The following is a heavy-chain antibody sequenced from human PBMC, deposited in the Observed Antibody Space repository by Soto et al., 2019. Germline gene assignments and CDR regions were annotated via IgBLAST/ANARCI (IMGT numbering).Heavy chain of an antibody. CDR3: AREGYSYGRDWYFDL. CDR2: IWYDGSNK. CDR1: GFTFSSYG. Sequence: QVQLVESGGGVVQSGRSLRLSCAASGFTFSSYGLHWVRQAPGKGLEWVAVIWYDGSNKYYADSVKGRFTISRDNSKNTLYLQMNSLRAEDTAVYYCAREGYSYGRDWYFDLWGRGTLVTVSS. V-gene: IGHV3-33*01. J-gene: IGHJ2*01. D-gene: IGHD5-18*01.